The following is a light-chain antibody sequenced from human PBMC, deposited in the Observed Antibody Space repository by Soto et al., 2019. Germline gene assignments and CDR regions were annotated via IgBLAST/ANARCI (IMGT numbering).Light chain of an antibody. J-gene: IGKJ1*01. CDR2: AAS. V-gene: IGKV1-39*01. CDR1: QGISSY. Sequence: DIQVTQSPSSVSASVGDRVTITCRASQGISSYLAWYQQKPGKAPKLLIYAASTLQSGVPLRFSGSGSGTDFTLTISSLQPEDFATYYCQQTYSTPPTFGQGTKVDIK. CDR3: QQTYSTPPT.